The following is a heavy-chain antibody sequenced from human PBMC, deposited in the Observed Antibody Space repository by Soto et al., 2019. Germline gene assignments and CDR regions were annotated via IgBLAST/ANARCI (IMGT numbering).Heavy chain of an antibody. V-gene: IGHV1-46*01. CDR1: GYTFTSYY. J-gene: IGHJ6*04. D-gene: IGHD2-2*01. CDR2: INPSGGST. Sequence: QVQLVQSGAEVKKPVASLKVSCKASGYTFTSYYMHWVRQAPGPGLELMGIINPSGGSTSYGQKFHGRVTMTSDTYTSKVYMELSSLRSEDTAVYYCAIDQLLLARYYYGMYVCCRVTTGTFSS. CDR3: AIDQLLLARYYYGMYV.